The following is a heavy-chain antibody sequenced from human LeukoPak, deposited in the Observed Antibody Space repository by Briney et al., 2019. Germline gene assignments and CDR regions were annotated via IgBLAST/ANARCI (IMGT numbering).Heavy chain of an antibody. J-gene: IGHJ4*02. CDR1: GYTFTGYY. D-gene: IGHD3-22*01. V-gene: IGHV1-2*02. Sequence: GASVKVSCKASGYTFTGYYIHWVRQAPGQGLEWMGWINPHSGGTNYAQKFQGGVTMTRDTSITTAYMELSRLRSDDTAVYYCARDPHSYYYDSSGYDYWGQGTLVTVSS. CDR3: ARDPHSYYYDSSGYDY. CDR2: INPHSGGT.